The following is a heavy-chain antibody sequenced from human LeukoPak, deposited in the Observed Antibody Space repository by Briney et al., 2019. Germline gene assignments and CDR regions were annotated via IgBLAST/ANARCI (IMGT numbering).Heavy chain of an antibody. V-gene: IGHV3-23*01. Sequence: GGSLRLSCAASGFTFSSYAVSWVRQAPGKGLEWVSLISGSGGSTYYADSVKGRFTVSRDNSKNTLYLQMNNLRAEDTAVYYCAKGPATGLYTNFDDWGQGTLVTVSS. CDR2: ISGSGGST. CDR3: AKGPATGLYTNFDD. D-gene: IGHD2-8*01. J-gene: IGHJ4*02. CDR1: GFTFSSYA.